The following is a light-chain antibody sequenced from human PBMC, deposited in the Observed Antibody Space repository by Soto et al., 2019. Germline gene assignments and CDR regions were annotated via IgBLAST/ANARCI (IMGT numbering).Light chain of an antibody. V-gene: IGLV2-8*01. J-gene: IGLJ1*01. Sequence: QSALTQPPSASGSPEQSVTISCTGTSSDVGGYNYVSWYQQHPGKVPKLMVYEVNKRPSGVPDRFSGSKSGNTASLTVSGLPAEDEADYYCTSYAGGNNVFGTGTQLTVL. CDR3: TSYAGGNNV. CDR2: EVN. CDR1: SSDVGGYNY.